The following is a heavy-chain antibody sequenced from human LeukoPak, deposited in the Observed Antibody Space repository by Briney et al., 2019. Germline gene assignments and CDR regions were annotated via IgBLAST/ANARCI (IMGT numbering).Heavy chain of an antibody. V-gene: IGHV3-7*05. CDR1: GLTFSSNW. CDR2: IKQDGSEK. Sequence: GGSLRLSCVASGLTFSSNWMSWVRQAPGKGLEWVANIKQDGSEKWYVDSVKGRFTISRDNARNSLYLQMNSLRVEDTAVYYCATDLESFDYWGQGTLVTVPS. J-gene: IGHJ4*02. CDR3: ATDLESFDY. D-gene: IGHD5-24*01.